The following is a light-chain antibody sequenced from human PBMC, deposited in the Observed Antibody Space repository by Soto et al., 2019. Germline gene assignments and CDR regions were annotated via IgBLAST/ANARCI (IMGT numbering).Light chain of an antibody. V-gene: IGKV1-39*01. CDR1: ESIARH. Sequence: DIQMTQSPSSLSASVGDRVTITCRASESIARHLNWYQQKPGKAPKLLIYAASSLHNGVPSRFRDGGSGTDFTLTISNLQPEDVATYYCQQTYSTLSITFGQGTRLEIK. CDR2: AAS. J-gene: IGKJ5*01. CDR3: QQTYSTLSIT.